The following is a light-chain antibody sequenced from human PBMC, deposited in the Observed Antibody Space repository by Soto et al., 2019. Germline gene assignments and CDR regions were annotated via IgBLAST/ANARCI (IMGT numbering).Light chain of an antibody. CDR2: DAS. J-gene: IGKJ2*01. V-gene: IGKV3-11*01. CDR1: QSVSSY. CDR3: QQYNSYPHT. Sequence: EIVLTQSPATLSLSPGERATLSCRASQSVSSYSAWYQQKPGQAPRLLIYDASNRATGIPARFSGSGSGTEFTLTISSLQPDDFATYYCQQYNSYPHTFGQGTKVDIK.